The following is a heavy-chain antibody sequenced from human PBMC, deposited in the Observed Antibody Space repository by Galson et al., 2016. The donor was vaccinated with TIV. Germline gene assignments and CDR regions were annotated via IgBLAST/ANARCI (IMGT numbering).Heavy chain of an antibody. J-gene: IGHJ4*02. CDR1: GYMFTDYF. V-gene: IGHV1-2*02. CDR2: INPNTGGT. D-gene: IGHD2-21*01. Sequence: SVKVSCKAFGYMFTDYFIHWVRQAPGQGLEWMGWINPNTGGTDYAQKFQGRVTMTSDRSISTAYMELSSLRPDDTAVYYCARTVPCGGDCYFFDNWGQGTLVTVSS. CDR3: ARTVPCGGDCYFFDN.